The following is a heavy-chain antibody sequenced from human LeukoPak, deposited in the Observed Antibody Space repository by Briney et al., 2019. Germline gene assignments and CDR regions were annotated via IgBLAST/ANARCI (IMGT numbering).Heavy chain of an antibody. Sequence: GGSLRLSCAASGFTFSNYAMHWVRQASGKGLEYVSAISTDGDGTYYANSVKGRFSISRDNSKNMLYLQMGSLRTEDMAVYYCARYSSGSCYDYWGQGTLVTVSS. V-gene: IGHV3-64*01. D-gene: IGHD3-22*01. J-gene: IGHJ4*02. CDR2: ISTDGDGT. CDR3: ARYSSGSCYDY. CDR1: GFTFSNYA.